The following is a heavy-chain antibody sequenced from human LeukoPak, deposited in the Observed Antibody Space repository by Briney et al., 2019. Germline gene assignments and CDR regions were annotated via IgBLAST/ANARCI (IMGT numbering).Heavy chain of an antibody. D-gene: IGHD1-1*01. CDR1: GGTFSSYA. Sequence: GASVKVSCKASGGTFSSYAISWVRRAPGQGLEWMGGIIPIFGTANYAQKFQGRVTITADKSTSTAYMELSSLRSEDTAVYYCARVRGPNFDAFDIWGQGTMVTVSS. J-gene: IGHJ3*02. CDR3: ARVRGPNFDAFDI. V-gene: IGHV1-69*06. CDR2: IIPIFGTA.